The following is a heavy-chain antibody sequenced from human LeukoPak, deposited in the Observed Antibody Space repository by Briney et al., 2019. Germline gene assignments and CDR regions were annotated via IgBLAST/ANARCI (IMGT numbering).Heavy chain of an antibody. Sequence: SETLSLTCTVSGGSISSYYWSWIRQPPGKGLEWTGYIYYSGSTNYNPSLKSRVTISVDTSKNQFSLKLSSVTAADTAVYYCARLWFGDFGGIDYWGQGTLVTVSS. J-gene: IGHJ4*02. CDR1: GGSISSYY. D-gene: IGHD3-10*01. V-gene: IGHV4-59*01. CDR2: IYYSGST. CDR3: ARLWFGDFGGIDY.